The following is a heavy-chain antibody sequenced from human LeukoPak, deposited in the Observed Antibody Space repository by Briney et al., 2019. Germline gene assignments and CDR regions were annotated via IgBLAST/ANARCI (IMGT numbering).Heavy chain of an antibody. D-gene: IGHD3-10*01. V-gene: IGHV4-39*01. CDR1: GGSINSSSYY. CDR3: ARRFAPSRNDAFDI. CDR2: IYYSGST. J-gene: IGHJ3*02. Sequence: PSQTLSLTCTVSGGSINSSSYYWGRIRQPPGKGLEWIGTIYYSGSTYYNPSLKSRVTISVDTSKNQFSLKLSSVTASDTAVYYCARRFAPSRNDAFDIWGQGTMVTVSS.